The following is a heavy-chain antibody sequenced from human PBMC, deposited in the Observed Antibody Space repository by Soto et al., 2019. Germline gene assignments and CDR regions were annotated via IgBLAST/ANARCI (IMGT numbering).Heavy chain of an antibody. V-gene: IGHV5-10-1*01. CDR1: GYTFTTFW. Sequence: ESLKISCPGFGYTFTTFWISWVRQMPGKGLEWMGRIDPGDTYATYSPAFQGHVTISADKATSTAYLQWSSLKASDTAMYFCARIYCTTTTCDSWFDPWGQGTLVTVSS. CDR3: ARIYCTTTTCDSWFDP. D-gene: IGHD2-2*01. J-gene: IGHJ5*02. CDR2: IDPGDTYA.